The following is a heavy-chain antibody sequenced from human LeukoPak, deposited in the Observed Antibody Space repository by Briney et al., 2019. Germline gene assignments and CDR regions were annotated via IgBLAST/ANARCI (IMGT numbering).Heavy chain of an antibody. CDR1: GFTFSSYA. CDR3: AKDVSMGGLFDY. J-gene: IGHJ4*02. CDR2: ISGSGGST. D-gene: IGHD3-16*01. V-gene: IGHV3-23*01. Sequence: GGSLRLSCAASGFTFSSYAMSWVRQASGKGLEWVSAISGSGGSTYYADSVKGRFTISRDNSKNTLYLQMNSLRAEDTAVYYCAKDVSMGGLFDYWGQGTLVTVSS.